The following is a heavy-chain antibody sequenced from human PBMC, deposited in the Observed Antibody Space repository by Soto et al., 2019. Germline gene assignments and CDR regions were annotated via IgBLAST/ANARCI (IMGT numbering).Heavy chain of an antibody. Sequence: ASVKVSCKASGGTFSSYAISWVRQAPGQGLEWMGGIIPILGIANYAQKFQGRVTITADKSTSTAYMELSSLRSEDTAVYYCARGNYGDYPGAFDYWGQGTLVTVSS. CDR3: ARGNYGDYPGAFDY. V-gene: IGHV1-69*10. CDR1: GGTFSSYA. J-gene: IGHJ4*02. CDR2: IIPILGIA. D-gene: IGHD4-17*01.